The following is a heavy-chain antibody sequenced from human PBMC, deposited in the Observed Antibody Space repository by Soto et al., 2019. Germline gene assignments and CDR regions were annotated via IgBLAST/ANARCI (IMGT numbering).Heavy chain of an antibody. D-gene: IGHD2-15*01. V-gene: IGHV3-21*01. Sequence: GGSLILSCVASGFTFRTYTMNWVRQAPGKGLEWVSGIRGFSPYTFYAESVKGRFTISRDNAKNSLYLQMNSLGVEDTAVYYCARDRGYDAHDYYYNAMDVCGQGTTVTVSS. J-gene: IGHJ6*02. CDR2: IRGFSPYT. CDR1: GFTFRTYT. CDR3: ARDRGYDAHDYYYNAMDV.